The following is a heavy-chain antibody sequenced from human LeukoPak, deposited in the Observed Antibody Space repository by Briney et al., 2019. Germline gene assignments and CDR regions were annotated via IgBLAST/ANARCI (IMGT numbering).Heavy chain of an antibody. CDR2: IYYSGST. Sequence: SETLSLTCTVSGGSISSYYWSWIRQPPGKGLEWIGYIYYSGSTNYNPSLKSRVTISVDTSKNQFSLKLSSVTAADTAVYYCTRENQLALAGLFDYWGQGTLVTVSS. CDR1: GGSISSYY. V-gene: IGHV4-59*01. J-gene: IGHJ4*02. D-gene: IGHD6-19*01. CDR3: TRENQLALAGLFDY.